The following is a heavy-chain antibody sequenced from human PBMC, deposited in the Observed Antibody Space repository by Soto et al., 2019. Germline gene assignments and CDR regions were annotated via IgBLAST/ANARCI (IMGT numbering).Heavy chain of an antibody. Sequence: GGSRERGRAASRVRLSTFVVNWVRQAPGKGLEWLSYIGGSGGSISYADSVKGRFTISRDNGKNTLYLQMSSLRDEDTAVYYCARDLAWAFDSWGQGALVTVPS. V-gene: IGHV3-48*02. J-gene: IGHJ5*01. CDR3: ARDLAWAFDS. D-gene: IGHD1-26*01. CDR2: IGGSGGSI. CDR1: RVRLSTFV.